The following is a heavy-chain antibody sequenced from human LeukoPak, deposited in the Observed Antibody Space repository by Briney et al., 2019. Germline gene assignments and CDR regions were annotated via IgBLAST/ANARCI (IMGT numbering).Heavy chain of an antibody. D-gene: IGHD4-17*01. J-gene: IGHJ6*02. V-gene: IGHV4-59*12. Sequence: TSETLSLTCTVSGGSISSYYWSWIRQPPGKGLEWIGYIYYSGSTYYNPSLKSRVTISVDTSKNQFSLKLSSVTAADTAVYYCARDYATVTGYYGMDVWGQGTTVTVSS. CDR2: IYYSGST. CDR1: GGSISSYY. CDR3: ARDYATVTGYYGMDV.